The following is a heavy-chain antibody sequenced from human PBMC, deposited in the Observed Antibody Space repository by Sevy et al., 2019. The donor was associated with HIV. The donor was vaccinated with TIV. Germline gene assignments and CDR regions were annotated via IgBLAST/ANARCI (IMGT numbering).Heavy chain of an antibody. J-gene: IGHJ6*02. V-gene: IGHV3-48*01. CDR3: ARDVRATYYYYGMDV. CDR1: GFTFSSYS. CDR2: ISSSSSTI. Sequence: GGSLRLSCAASGFTFSSYSMNWVRQAPGKGLEWVSYISSSSSTIYYADSVKGRFTISRDNAKNSLYLQMNSLRAEDTAVYYCARDVRATYYYYGMDVWCQGTTVTVSS.